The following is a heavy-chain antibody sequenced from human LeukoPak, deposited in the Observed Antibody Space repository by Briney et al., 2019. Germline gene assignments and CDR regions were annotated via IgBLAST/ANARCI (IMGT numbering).Heavy chain of an antibody. D-gene: IGHD2-2*01. CDR3: AKGPAVPAATYYYYGMDV. J-gene: IGHJ6*02. Sequence: GGSLRLSCAASGFTFSSYGMHWVRQAPGKGLEWVAVISYDGSNKYYADSVKGRFTISRDNSKNTLYLQMNSLRAEDTAVYYCAKGPAVPAATYYYYGMDVWGQGTTVTVSS. V-gene: IGHV3-30*18. CDR1: GFTFSSYG. CDR2: ISYDGSNK.